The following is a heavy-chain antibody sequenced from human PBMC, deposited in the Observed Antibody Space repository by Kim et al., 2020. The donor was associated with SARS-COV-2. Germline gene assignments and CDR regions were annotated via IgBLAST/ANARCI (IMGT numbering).Heavy chain of an antibody. J-gene: IGHJ3*01. CDR3: ARANWSYCTGGVCEDAFDV. V-gene: IGHV4-59*08. CDR1: GGSISSYY. D-gene: IGHD2-8*02. CDR2: IYYSGST. Sequence: SETLSLTCTVSGGSISSYYWSWIRQPPGKGLEWIGYIYYSGSTNYNPSLKSRVTISVDTSKNQFSLKLSSVTAADTAVYYCARANWSYCTGGVCEDAFDVWGQGTMVTVSS.